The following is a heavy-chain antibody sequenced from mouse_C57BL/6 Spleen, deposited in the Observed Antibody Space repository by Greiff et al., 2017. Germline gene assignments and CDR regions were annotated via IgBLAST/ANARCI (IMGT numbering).Heavy chain of an antibody. V-gene: IGHV1-66*01. CDR1: GYSFTSYY. CDR2: IYPGSGNT. D-gene: IGHD1-1*01. J-gene: IGHJ4*01. Sequence: VQLQQSGPELVKPGASVKISCKASGYSFTSYYIHWVKQRPGRGLEWIGWIYPGSGNTKYNEKFKGKAPLTADTSSSTASMQLSSLTSEDSAVYYCARAGTYAMDYWGQGTSVTVSS. CDR3: ARAGTYAMDY.